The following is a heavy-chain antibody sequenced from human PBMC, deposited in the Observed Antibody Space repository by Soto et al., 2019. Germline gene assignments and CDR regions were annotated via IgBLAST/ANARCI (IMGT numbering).Heavy chain of an antibody. J-gene: IGHJ4*02. Sequence: GGSLRLSCAASGFTFSSYAMSWVRQAPGKGLEWVSAISGSGGSTYYADSVKGRFTISSDNSKNTLYLQMNSLRAEDTAVYYCAKAPMGYCSSTSCSTIDYWGQGTLVTVSS. D-gene: IGHD2-2*02. CDR3: AKAPMGYCSSTSCSTIDY. CDR2: ISGSGGST. V-gene: IGHV3-23*01. CDR1: GFTFSSYA.